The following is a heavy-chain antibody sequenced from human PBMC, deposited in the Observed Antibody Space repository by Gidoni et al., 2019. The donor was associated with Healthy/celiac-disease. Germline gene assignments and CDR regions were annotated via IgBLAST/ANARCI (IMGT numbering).Heavy chain of an antibody. CDR3: AKDINYYDSSGSVEGMDV. V-gene: IGHV3-9*01. Sequence: EVQLVESGGGLVQPGRSLRLSCAASGFTFDAYAMHWVRQAPGKGLEWVSGISWNSGSIGYADSVKGRFTISRDNAKNSLYLQMNSLRAEDTALYYCAKDINYYDSSGSVEGMDVWGQGTTVTVSS. J-gene: IGHJ6*02. CDR2: ISWNSGSI. CDR1: GFTFDAYA. D-gene: IGHD3-22*01.